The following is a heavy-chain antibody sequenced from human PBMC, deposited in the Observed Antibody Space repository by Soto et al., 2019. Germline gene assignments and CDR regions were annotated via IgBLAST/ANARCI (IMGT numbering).Heavy chain of an antibody. CDR3: ASMIFGVVNDYSYYGMDV. CDR1: GFSFNSYE. D-gene: IGHD3-3*01. J-gene: IGHJ6*02. Sequence: GGSLRLSCAASGFSFNSYEMNYVRQAPGKGLEWVSYISSSGTTIYYAGSVKGRFTISRDNAKNSLYLQMNSLRAEDTAVYYCASMIFGVVNDYSYYGMDVWGQGTTVTVSS. CDR2: ISSSGTTI. V-gene: IGHV3-48*03.